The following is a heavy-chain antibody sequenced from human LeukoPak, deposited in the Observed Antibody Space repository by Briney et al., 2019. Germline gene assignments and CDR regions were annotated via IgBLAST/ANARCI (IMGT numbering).Heavy chain of an antibody. CDR1: GGSISSYY. J-gene: IGHJ4*02. Sequence: SETLSLTCTVSGGSISSYYWSWLRQPPGKGLEWIGYIYYSGSTNYNPSLKSRVTISVDTSKNQVSLKLSSVTAADTAVYYCARLDTGVDYWGQGTLVTISS. D-gene: IGHD5-18*01. CDR3: ARLDTGVDY. V-gene: IGHV4-59*08. CDR2: IYYSGST.